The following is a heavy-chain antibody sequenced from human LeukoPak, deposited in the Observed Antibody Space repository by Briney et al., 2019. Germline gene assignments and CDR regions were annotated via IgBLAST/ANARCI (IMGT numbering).Heavy chain of an antibody. CDR1: GFTFSNYA. CDR3: VKDMQTWPRFPDY. J-gene: IGHJ4*02. CDR2: INDNGSTR. D-gene: IGHD5-12*01. Sequence: GSLRLSCGASGFTFSNYAMSWVRQAPGKGLEWVSGINDNGSTRFYAASVKGRFTSSRDNPKNTLYLQMNGLRVEDTAVYYCVKDMQTWPRFPDYWGQGTLVTVSS. V-gene: IGHV3-23*01.